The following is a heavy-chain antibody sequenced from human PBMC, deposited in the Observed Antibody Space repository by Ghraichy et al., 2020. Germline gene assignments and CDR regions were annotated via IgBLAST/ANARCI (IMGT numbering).Heavy chain of an antibody. CDR1: GGSFSGYY. V-gene: IGHV4-34*01. J-gene: IGHJ4*02. D-gene: IGHD3-3*01. CDR3: ARAYYDFWSGYCLDY. Sequence: SETRSLTCAVYGGSFSGYYWSWIRQPPGKGLEWIGEINHSGSTNYNPSLKSRVTISVDTSKNQFSLKLSSVTAADTAVYYCARAYYDFWSGYCLDYWGQGTLVTVSS. CDR2: INHSGST.